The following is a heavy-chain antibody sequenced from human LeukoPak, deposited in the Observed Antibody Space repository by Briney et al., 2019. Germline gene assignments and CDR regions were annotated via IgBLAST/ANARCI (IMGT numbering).Heavy chain of an antibody. J-gene: IGHJ4*02. CDR2: ISGSGGST. Sequence: GGSLRLSCAASGFTFSSYAMSWVRQAPGKGLEWVSAISGSGGSTYYADSVKGRFTISRDNSKNTLYLQMNSLRAEDTAVYYCAKDPLGPTGYYYFDYWGQGILVTVSS. CDR1: GFTFSSYA. CDR3: AKDPLGPTGYYYFDY. D-gene: IGHD3-9*01. V-gene: IGHV3-23*01.